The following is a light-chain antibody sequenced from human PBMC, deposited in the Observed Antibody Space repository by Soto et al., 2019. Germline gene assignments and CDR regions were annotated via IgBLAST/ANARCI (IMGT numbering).Light chain of an antibody. V-gene: IGKV3-15*01. CDR3: QQYDNWPPRYT. CDR1: QSVNKK. Sequence: EVVMTQSPATLSMSPGDRATLPCTDTQSVNKKLAWYQQKPGQAPRLLMYGASTRSTGIPARFSGSGSGTEFTLTISSLQSADFAISYCQQYDNWPPRYTFGQGTRLEIK. CDR2: GAS. J-gene: IGKJ5*01.